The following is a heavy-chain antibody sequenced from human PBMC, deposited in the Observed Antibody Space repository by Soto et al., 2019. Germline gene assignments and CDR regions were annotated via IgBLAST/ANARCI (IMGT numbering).Heavy chain of an antibody. CDR3: ARNKWELLYYYGLDV. Sequence: QVQLVESGGGVVQPGRSLRLSCEASGFTFSNYGMLWVRQAPGKGLEWVSFIWYDGTNKYYADSVKGRFTISRDNSKNMLYLQMNSLRAEDTAVYYCARNKWELLYYYGLDVWGQGTTVTVSS. V-gene: IGHV3-33*01. D-gene: IGHD1-26*01. CDR2: IWYDGTNK. J-gene: IGHJ6*02. CDR1: GFTFSNYG.